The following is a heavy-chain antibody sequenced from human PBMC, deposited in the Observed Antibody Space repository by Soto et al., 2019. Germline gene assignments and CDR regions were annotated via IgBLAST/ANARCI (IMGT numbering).Heavy chain of an antibody. CDR2: IKQDGSEM. CDR1: GFNFPMSW. Sequence: PGGSLRLSCAASGFNFPMSWMSWVRQAPGRGLEWVANIKQDGSEMDYADAVKGRFTISRDYAKNSLSLHMNSLRGEATAMYYSARGNYWGQGTLVTVSS. D-gene: IGHD3-10*01. V-gene: IGHV3-7*04. CDR3: ARGNY. J-gene: IGHJ4*02.